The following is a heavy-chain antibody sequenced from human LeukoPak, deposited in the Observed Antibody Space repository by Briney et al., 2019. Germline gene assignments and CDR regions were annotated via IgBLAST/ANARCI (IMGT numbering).Heavy chain of an antibody. D-gene: IGHD2-2*01. V-gene: IGHV1-46*01. CDR3: ARGGSDIVVVPAAQNWFDP. CDR1: GYTFTSYY. J-gene: IGHJ5*02. Sequence: ASVKVSCKASGYTFTSYYMHWVRQAPGQGLEWMGIINPSGGSTSYAQKFQGRVTMTRDTSTSTVYMELSSLRSEDTAVCYCARGGSDIVVVPAAQNWFDPWGQGTLVTVSS. CDR2: INPSGGST.